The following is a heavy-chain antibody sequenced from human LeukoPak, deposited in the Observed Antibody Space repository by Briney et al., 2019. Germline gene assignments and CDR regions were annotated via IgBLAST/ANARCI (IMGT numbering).Heavy chain of an antibody. J-gene: IGHJ4*02. D-gene: IGHD3-16*02. CDR3: ARDYDYVWGSYRSLDY. CDR1: GFTFSSYS. V-gene: IGHV3-21*01. Sequence: GGSLRLSCAVSGFTFSSYSMNWVRQAPGKGLEWVSSISSSSSYIYYADSVKGRFTISRDNAKNSLYLQMNSLRAEDTAVYYCARDYDYVWGSYRSLDYWGQGTLVTVSS. CDR2: ISSSSSYI.